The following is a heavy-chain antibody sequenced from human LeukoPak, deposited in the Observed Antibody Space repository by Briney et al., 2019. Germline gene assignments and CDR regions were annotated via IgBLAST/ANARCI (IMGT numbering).Heavy chain of an antibody. J-gene: IGHJ4*02. Sequence: LRLSCTVSGGSISSGSYYWSWIRQPPGKGLEWIGYIYYSGSTYYNPSLKSRVTISADTSKNQFSLKLSSVTAADTAVYYCARGAAIRYYYDSSGYYPFDYWGQGTLVTVSS. CDR3: ARGAAIRYYYDSSGYYPFDY. CDR1: GGSISSGSYY. D-gene: IGHD3-22*01. CDR2: IYYSGST. V-gene: IGHV4-30-4*08.